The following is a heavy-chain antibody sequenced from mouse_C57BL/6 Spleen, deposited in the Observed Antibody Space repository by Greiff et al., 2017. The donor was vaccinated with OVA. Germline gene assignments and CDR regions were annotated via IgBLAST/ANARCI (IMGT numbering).Heavy chain of an antibody. J-gene: IGHJ3*01. Sequence: QVQLQQSGAELVKPGASVKISCKASGYAFSSYWTNWVKQRPGKGLEWIGQIYPGDGDTNYNGKFKGKATLTADKSSSTAYMQLSSLTSEDSAVYFCAKGYDGWFAYWGQGTLVTVSA. CDR3: AKGYDGWFAY. CDR1: GYAFSSYW. CDR2: IYPGDGDT. V-gene: IGHV1-80*01. D-gene: IGHD2-2*01.